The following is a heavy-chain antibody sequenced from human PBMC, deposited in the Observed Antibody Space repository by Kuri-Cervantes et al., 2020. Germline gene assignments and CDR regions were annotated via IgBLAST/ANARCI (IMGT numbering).Heavy chain of an antibody. V-gene: IGHV5-51*01. CDR1: GYSFTSYW. J-gene: IGHJ4*02. CDR2: IYPGDSDT. Sequence: KVSCKGSGYSFTSYWIGWVRQMPGKGLEWMGIIYPGDSDTRYSPSFQGQVTISADKSISTAYLQWNSLRASDTAMYYCARRQLWLDYWGQGTLVTVSS. D-gene: IGHD5-18*01. CDR3: ARRQLWLDY.